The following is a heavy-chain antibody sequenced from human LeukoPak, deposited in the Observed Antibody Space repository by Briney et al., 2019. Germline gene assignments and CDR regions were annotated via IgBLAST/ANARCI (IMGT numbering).Heavy chain of an antibody. V-gene: IGHV6-1*01. J-gene: IGHJ5*02. D-gene: IGHD2-15*01. CDR3: ARSHGGSSNWFDP. Sequence: SQTLSLTCAISGDSVSSNGAAWNWIRQSPSRGLKWLGRTYYRSKWYNDYAESVKSRITINPDTSKNQFSLQLNSVTPDDTAVYFCARSHGGSSNWFDPWGQGTLVTVSS. CDR2: TYYRSKWYN. CDR1: GDSVSSNGAA.